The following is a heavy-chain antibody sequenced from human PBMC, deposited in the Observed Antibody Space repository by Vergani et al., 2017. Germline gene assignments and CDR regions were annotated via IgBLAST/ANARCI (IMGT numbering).Heavy chain of an antibody. Sequence: QVQLQQSGPGLVKPSQTLSLTCAISGDSVSSNSAAWNWIRQSPSRGLEWLGRTYYRSKWYNDYAVSVKSRITINPDTSKNQFYLQLNSVTPEDTAVYYCAREVVVVPAAIKYYYYYMDVWGKGTTVTVSS. J-gene: IGHJ6*03. V-gene: IGHV6-1*01. CDR1: GDSVSSNSAA. CDR2: TYYRSKWYN. CDR3: AREVVVVPAAIKYYYYYMDV. D-gene: IGHD2-2*01.